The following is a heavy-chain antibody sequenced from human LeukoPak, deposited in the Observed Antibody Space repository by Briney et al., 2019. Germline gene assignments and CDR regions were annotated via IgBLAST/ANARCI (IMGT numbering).Heavy chain of an antibody. V-gene: IGHV4-59*12. CDR3: ARGRYYYGSGSWYSLRAFDI. CDR1: GGSISSYY. J-gene: IGHJ3*02. D-gene: IGHD3-10*01. Sequence: PSETLSLTCTVSGGSISSYYWSWIRQPPGKGLEWIGYIYYSGSTNYNPSLKSRVTISVDTSKNQFSLKLSSVTAADTAVYYCARGRYYYGSGSWYSLRAFDIWGQGTMVTVSS. CDR2: IYYSGST.